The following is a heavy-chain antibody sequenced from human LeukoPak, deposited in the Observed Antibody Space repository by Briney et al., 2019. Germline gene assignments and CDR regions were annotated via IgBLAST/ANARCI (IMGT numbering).Heavy chain of an antibody. Sequence: GGSLRLSCAASGFTFSRYAMSWVRQAPGKGLEWVSAISGSGGSTYYADSVKGRFTISRDNSKNTLYLQMNSLRAEDTAVYYCAKPEAHVVSPIERPSYYFDYWGQGTLVTVSS. CDR2: ISGSGGST. J-gene: IGHJ4*02. CDR3: AKPEAHVVSPIERPSYYFDY. CDR1: GFTFSRYA. D-gene: IGHD4-23*01. V-gene: IGHV3-23*01.